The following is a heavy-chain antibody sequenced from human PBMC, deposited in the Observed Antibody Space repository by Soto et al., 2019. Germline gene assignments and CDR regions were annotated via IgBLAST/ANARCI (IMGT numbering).Heavy chain of an antibody. CDR1: GGSISSYY. V-gene: IGHV4-4*07. CDR2: IYTSGST. CDR3: ARDMGGDYSQERVQNWFDP. D-gene: IGHD4-4*01. Sequence: QVQLQESGPGLVKPSETLSLTCTVSGGSISSYYWSWIRQPAGKGLEWIGRIYTSGSTNYNPSLKSRVTMSVDTSKNQFSLKLSSVTAADTAVYYWARDMGGDYSQERVQNWFDPWGQGTLVTVSS. J-gene: IGHJ5*02.